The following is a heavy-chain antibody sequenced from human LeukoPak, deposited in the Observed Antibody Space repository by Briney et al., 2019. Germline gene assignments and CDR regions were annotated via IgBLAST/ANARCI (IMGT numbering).Heavy chain of an antibody. J-gene: IGHJ4*02. CDR3: AKPTAMGLSWLTGGYYFDY. CDR2: ISGSGGST. D-gene: IGHD5-18*01. CDR1: GFTFSSYS. V-gene: IGHV3-23*01. Sequence: GGSLRLSCAASGFTFSSYSMSWVRQAPGKGLEWVSAISGSGGSTYYADSVKGRFTISRDNSKNTLYLQMNSLRAEDTAVYYCAKPTAMGLSWLTGGYYFDYWGQGTLVTVSS.